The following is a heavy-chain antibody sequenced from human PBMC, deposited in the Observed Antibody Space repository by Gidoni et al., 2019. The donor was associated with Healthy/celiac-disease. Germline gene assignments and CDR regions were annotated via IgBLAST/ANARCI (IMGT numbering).Heavy chain of an antibody. CDR1: GGSISSSY. J-gene: IGHJ3*02. CDR2: IYYSGST. CDR3: ARIRVVPAAIHPDAFDI. V-gene: IGHV4-59*01. Sequence: QVQLQESGPGLVKPSEPLSLTCTVSGGSISSSYWSCIRHPPRKGLVSIGYIYYSGSTNYHPSRKSRVPISVDTSKNQFSLKLSYVTAADTAVYYCARIRVVPAAIHPDAFDIWGQGTMVTVSS. D-gene: IGHD2-2*02.